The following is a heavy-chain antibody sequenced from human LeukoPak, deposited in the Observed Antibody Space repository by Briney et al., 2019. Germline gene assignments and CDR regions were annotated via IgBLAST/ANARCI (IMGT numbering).Heavy chain of an antibody. CDR3: ARIGYCSSTSCSEGDY. V-gene: IGHV4-59*01. CDR2: IYYSGST. Sequence: PSETLSLTCTVSGGSISSYYWSWIRQPPGKGLEWIGYIYYSGSTNYNPSLKSRVTISVDTSKNQFSLKLSSVTAADTAVYYCARIGYCSSTSCSEGDYWGQGTLVTVSS. D-gene: IGHD2-2*01. J-gene: IGHJ4*02. CDR1: GGSISSYY.